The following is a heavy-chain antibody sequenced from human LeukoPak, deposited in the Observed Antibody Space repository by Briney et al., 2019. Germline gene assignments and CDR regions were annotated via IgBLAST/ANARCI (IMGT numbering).Heavy chain of an antibody. CDR3: ARARHSSSWYKPDILGY. V-gene: IGHV4-59*01. CDR2: IYYSGST. Sequence: SETLSLTCTVSGGSISSYYWSCIRQPPGKGLEWIGYIYYSGSTNYNPSLKSRVTISVDTSKNQFSLKLSSVTAADTAVYYCARARHSSSWYKPDILGYWGQGTLVTVSS. D-gene: IGHD6-13*01. J-gene: IGHJ4*02. CDR1: GGSISSYY.